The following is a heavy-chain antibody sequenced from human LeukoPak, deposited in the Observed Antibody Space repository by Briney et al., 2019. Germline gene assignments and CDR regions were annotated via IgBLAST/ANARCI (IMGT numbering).Heavy chain of an antibody. V-gene: IGHV3-30*03. J-gene: IGHJ4*02. CDR2: ISYDGSVK. CDR3: ARDRSGSYSRDY. CDR1: GFTFRGYG. D-gene: IGHD1-26*01. Sequence: PGRSLRLSCAASGFTFRGYGMHWVRQVPGKGLEWVAIISYDGSVKYYADSVKGRFTISRDSFNDTLYLQMNSLRPDDSAVYYCARDRSGSYSRDYWGQGTLVTVSS.